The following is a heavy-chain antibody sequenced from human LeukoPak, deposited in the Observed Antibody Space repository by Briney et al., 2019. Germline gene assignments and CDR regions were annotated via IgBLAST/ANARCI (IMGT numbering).Heavy chain of an antibody. Sequence: GGSLRLSCAASGFTFSNYLMHSVRQAPGKGLVWVSRMNSDGSSRNYADSVKGRFTISRDNAKNTLYLQMNSLRAEDTAVYYCASASSHRIAAGGDYWGQGTLVTVSS. V-gene: IGHV3-74*01. D-gene: IGHD6-13*01. CDR3: ASASSHRIAAGGDY. J-gene: IGHJ4*02. CDR1: GFTFSNYL. CDR2: MNSDGSSR.